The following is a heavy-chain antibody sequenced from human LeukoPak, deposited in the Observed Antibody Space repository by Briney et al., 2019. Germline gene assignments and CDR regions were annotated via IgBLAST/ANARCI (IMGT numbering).Heavy chain of an antibody. CDR3: ARDVLRYFDWSTGDNFDY. CDR1: GYTFTSYY. V-gene: IGHV1-46*01. Sequence: GASVKVSCKASGYTFTSYYMHWVRQAPGQGLEWMGIINPSGGSTSYAQKFQGRVTMTRDMSTSTVYMELSSLRSEDTAVYYCARDVLRYFDWSTGDNFDYWGQGTLVTVSS. J-gene: IGHJ4*02. CDR2: INPSGGST. D-gene: IGHD3-9*01.